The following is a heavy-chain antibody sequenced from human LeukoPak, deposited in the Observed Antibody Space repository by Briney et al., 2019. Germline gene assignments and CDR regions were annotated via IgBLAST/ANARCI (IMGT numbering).Heavy chain of an antibody. J-gene: IGHJ6*02. CDR3: AKDSTLVRGHYYYYGMDV. CDR1: GFPFSTAW. Sequence: GGSLRLSCAASGFPFSTAWVSWVRQAPGKGLEWVSAISGSGGSTYYADSVKGRFTISRDNSKNTLYLQMNSLRAEDTAVYYCAKDSTLVRGHYYYYGMDVWGQGTTVTVSS. CDR2: ISGSGGST. V-gene: IGHV3-23*01. D-gene: IGHD6-6*01.